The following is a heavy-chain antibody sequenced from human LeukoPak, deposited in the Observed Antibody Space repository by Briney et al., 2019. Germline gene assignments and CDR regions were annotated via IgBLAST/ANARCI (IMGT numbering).Heavy chain of an antibody. CDR3: ARQGNNWFDP. CDR2: ISSSSNYT. CDR1: GFTFSDYY. V-gene: IGHV3-11*06. Sequence: GGSPRLSCAASGFTFSDYYMSWIRQAPEKGLEWVSYISSSSNYTNYADSVKGRFTISRDNAKNSLYLQMNSLTAEDTAVYYCARQGNNWFDPWGQGTLVTVSS. J-gene: IGHJ5*02.